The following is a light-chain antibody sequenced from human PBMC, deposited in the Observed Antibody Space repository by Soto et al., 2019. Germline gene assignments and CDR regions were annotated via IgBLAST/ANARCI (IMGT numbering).Light chain of an antibody. CDR2: DAS. CDR1: RSVSSY. V-gene: IGKV3-11*01. J-gene: IGKJ3*01. Sequence: EVVLTQSPATLSLSPGERATLSCRASRSVSSYLAWYQQKPGQAPRLLIYDASNRATGIPARFSGSGSGTVFTLTISSLEPEDFAVYYCQQRSNWPPTFVPGTKVDI. CDR3: QQRSNWPPT.